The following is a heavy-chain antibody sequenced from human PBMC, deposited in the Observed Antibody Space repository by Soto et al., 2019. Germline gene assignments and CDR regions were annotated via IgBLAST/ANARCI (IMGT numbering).Heavy chain of an antibody. CDR1: GYTFTSYY. D-gene: IGHD3-22*01. CDR3: ARGIYYYDSSGYYGGWFDH. J-gene: IGHJ5*02. V-gene: IGHV1-46*01. CDR2: INPSGGST. Sequence: ASVKVSCKASGYTFTSYYMHWVRQAPGQGLEWMGIINPSGGSTSYAQKFQGRVTMTRDTSTSTVYMELSSLRSEDTAVYYCARGIYYYDSSGYYGGWFDHWGQGTLVTVSS.